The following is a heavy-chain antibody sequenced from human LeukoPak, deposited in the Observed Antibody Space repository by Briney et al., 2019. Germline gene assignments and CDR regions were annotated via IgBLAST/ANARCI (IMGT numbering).Heavy chain of an antibody. CDR3: ARDHTAIHGRKFDY. Sequence: NPSETLSLTCTVSGVSISSSNSYWGWIRQPPGKGLEWIGSIYYSGNTYYNASLKSQVSISIDTSKNQFSLKLSSVTAADTAVYYCARDHTAIHGRKFDYWGQGTLVTVSS. CDR1: GVSISSSNSY. J-gene: IGHJ4*02. CDR2: IYYSGNT. V-gene: IGHV4-39*07. D-gene: IGHD5-18*01.